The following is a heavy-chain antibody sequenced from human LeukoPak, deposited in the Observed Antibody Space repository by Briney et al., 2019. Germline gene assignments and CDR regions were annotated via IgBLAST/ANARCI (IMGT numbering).Heavy chain of an antibody. V-gene: IGHV4-34*01. D-gene: IGHD2-21*02. Sequence: SETLSLTCAVYGGSFSDYYWTWIRQPPGKGLEWIGEINHSGSTNHNPSLKSRVTISVDTSKNQFSLELRSVTAADTAVYYCARRYSGGGCYNYWGQGTLITVSS. CDR3: ARRYSGGGCYNY. CDR2: INHSGST. CDR1: GGSFSDYY. J-gene: IGHJ4*02.